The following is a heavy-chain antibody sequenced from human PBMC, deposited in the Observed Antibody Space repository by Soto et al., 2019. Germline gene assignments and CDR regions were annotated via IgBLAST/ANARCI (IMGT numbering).Heavy chain of an antibody. CDR2: INAGNGNT. V-gene: IGHV1-3*01. J-gene: IGHJ2*01. Sequence: ASVKVSCKASGYTFTSYAIHWVRQAPGQRLEWMGWINAGNGNTKYSQKFQGRVTITRDTSASTAYMELSSLKSEDTAVYYCARGGSLYWYFDLWGRGTLVTVSS. D-gene: IGHD1-26*01. CDR1: GYTFTSYA. CDR3: ARGGSLYWYFDL.